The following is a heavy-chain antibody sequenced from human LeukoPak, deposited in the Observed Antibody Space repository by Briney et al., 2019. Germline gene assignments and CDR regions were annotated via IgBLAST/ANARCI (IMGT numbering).Heavy chain of an antibody. V-gene: IGHV3-30*02. J-gene: IGHJ4*02. CDR1: GFTFSSYG. CDR2: IRYDGSNK. CDR3: AKDPIAAAGTLDY. D-gene: IGHD6-13*01. Sequence: GGSLRLSCAASGFTFSSYGMHWVRQAPGKGLEWVAFIRYDGSNKYYADSVKGRFTISRDNSKNTLYLQMNSLRAEDTAVYYCAKDPIAAAGTLDYWGQGTLATVSS.